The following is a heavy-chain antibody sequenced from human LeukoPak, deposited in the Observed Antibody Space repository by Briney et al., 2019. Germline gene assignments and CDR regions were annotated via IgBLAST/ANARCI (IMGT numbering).Heavy chain of an antibody. CDR1: GFTFSRHA. Sequence: GSLRLSCAASGFTFSRHAIHWVRQAPGKGLEWVAVISFDGSNEYYADSVKGRFTISRDNSKNTLYLQMNSLRTEDTALYYCARERVAGLDYWGQGTLVTVSS. CDR3: ARERVAGLDY. CDR2: ISFDGSNE. J-gene: IGHJ4*02. V-gene: IGHV3-30-3*01. D-gene: IGHD6-19*01.